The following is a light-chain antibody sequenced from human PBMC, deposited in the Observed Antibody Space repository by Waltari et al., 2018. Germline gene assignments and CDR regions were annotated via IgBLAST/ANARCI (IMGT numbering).Light chain of an antibody. CDR3: CSYAGSYTYV. Sequence: QSALAQPRSVSGSPGQSVTISCTGSSSNVGGYNYVSWYQQSPGQAPKLMLYDVNKRPSGVPHRCAGSKSGDTASLTISELQAEDEADYYCCSYAGSYTYVFGTGTKVTV. V-gene: IGLV2-11*01. J-gene: IGLJ1*01. CDR1: SSNVGGYNY. CDR2: DVN.